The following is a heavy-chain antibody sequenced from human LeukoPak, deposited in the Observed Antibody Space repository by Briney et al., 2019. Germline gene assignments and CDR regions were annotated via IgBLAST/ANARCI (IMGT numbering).Heavy chain of an antibody. D-gene: IGHD1-20*01. Sequence: GGSLRLSCAASGFTFSSYSMNWVRQAPGKGLEWVSSISSSSSYIYYADSVKGRFTISGDNAKNSLYLQMNSLRAEDTAVYYCARVRNWNDGSVLDYWGQGTLVTVSS. V-gene: IGHV3-21*01. CDR3: ARVRNWNDGSVLDY. CDR2: ISSSSSYI. J-gene: IGHJ4*02. CDR1: GFTFSSYS.